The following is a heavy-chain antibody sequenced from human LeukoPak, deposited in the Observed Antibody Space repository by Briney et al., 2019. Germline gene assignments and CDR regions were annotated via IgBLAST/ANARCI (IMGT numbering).Heavy chain of an antibody. CDR1: GGTFSSYA. V-gene: IGHV1-69*05. Sequence: SVKVSCKASGGTFSSYAISWVRQAPGQGLEWMGRIIPIFGTANYAQKFQGRVTITTDESTGTAYTELSSLRSEDTAVYYCATSLTIFGVVKAQYWGQGTLVTVSS. J-gene: IGHJ4*02. D-gene: IGHD3-3*01. CDR2: IIPIFGTA. CDR3: ATSLTIFGVVKAQY.